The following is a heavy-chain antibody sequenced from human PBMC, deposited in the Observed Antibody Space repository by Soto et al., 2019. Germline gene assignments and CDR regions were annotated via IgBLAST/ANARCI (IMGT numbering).Heavy chain of an antibody. CDR1: GFTLSMSA. CDR2: ISDSGDRT. Sequence: EVQLMESGGGLVQPGGSLRLSCASSGFTLSMSAVNWVRQAPGKGLEWVSYISDSGDRTYYADSVKGRFTIYRDRSKNTVSLQMDSLREEDTAVYSCAKDRGIVVKAGDAFDVWGKGTKVTVSS. D-gene: IGHD3-16*02. J-gene: IGHJ3*01. CDR3: AKDRGIVVKAGDAFDV. V-gene: IGHV3-23*01.